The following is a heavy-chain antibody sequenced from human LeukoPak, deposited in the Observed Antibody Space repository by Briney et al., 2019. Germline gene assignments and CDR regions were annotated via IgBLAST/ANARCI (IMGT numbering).Heavy chain of an antibody. V-gene: IGHV1-18*01. CDR3: VREDWGSGTIIDY. D-gene: IGHD1-14*01. CDR1: GFTLTRHH. J-gene: IGHJ4*02. CDR2: IDGNAGDT. Sequence: GASVKVSCKASGFTLTRHHISWVRQAPGQGLEWIGWIDGNAGDTIYAQRFQGRVTMTRDTSTTTAYMELRSLRLDDTAVYYCVREDWGSGTIIDYWGQGTLVTVSS.